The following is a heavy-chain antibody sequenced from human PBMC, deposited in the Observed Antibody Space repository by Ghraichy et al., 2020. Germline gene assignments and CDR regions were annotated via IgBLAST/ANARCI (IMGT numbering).Heavy chain of an antibody. CDR3: AKDPSGSLIPQPFDY. J-gene: IGHJ4*01. D-gene: IGHD3-10*01. Sequence: LSLTCAASGFTFNSYAMNWVRQAPGKGLEWVSGISGNGGTTYYADSVKGRFTISRDNSKNTVYLQMNSLRAEDTAVFYCAKDPSGSLIPQPFDYWGHGTLVTVSS. V-gene: IGHV3-23*01. CDR2: ISGNGGTT. CDR1: GFTFNSYA.